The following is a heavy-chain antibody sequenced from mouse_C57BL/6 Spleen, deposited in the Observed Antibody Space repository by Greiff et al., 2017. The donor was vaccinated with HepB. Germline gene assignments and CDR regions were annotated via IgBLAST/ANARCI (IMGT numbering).Heavy chain of an antibody. CDR3: ARNLLGWYFDV. CDR2: IYPGSGST. J-gene: IGHJ1*03. D-gene: IGHD1-1*01. CDR1: GYTFTSYW. Sequence: QVQLKESGAELVKPGASVKMSCKASGYTFTSYWITWVKQRPGQGLEWIGDIYPGSGSTNYNEKFKSKATLTVDTSSSTAYMQLSSLTSEDSAVYYCARNLLGWYFDVWGTGTTVTVSS. V-gene: IGHV1-55*01.